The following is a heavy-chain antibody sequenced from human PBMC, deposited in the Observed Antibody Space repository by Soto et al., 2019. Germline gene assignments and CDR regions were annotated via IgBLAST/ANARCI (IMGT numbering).Heavy chain of an antibody. CDR2: INHSGST. Sequence: SETLSLTCAVYGGSFSGYYWSWIRQPPGKGLEWIGEINHSGSTNYNPSLKSRVTISVDTSKNQFSLKLSSVTAADTAVYYCATAYSSSWYPWGMDVWGQGTTVTVSS. D-gene: IGHD6-13*01. V-gene: IGHV4-34*01. CDR1: GGSFSGYY. CDR3: ATAYSSSWYPWGMDV. J-gene: IGHJ6*02.